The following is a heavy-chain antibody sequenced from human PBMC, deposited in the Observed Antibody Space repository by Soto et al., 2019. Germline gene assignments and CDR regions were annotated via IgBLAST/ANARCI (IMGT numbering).Heavy chain of an antibody. Sequence: SVKVSCKASGYTFTTYSLHWLRQAPGQRLEWMGWINSGNGDTKYSQTFQGRVTITSDTSASTAYMELSSLRSEDTAVYYCTRDPGRSWFDPWGQGTLVTVSS. CDR1: GYTFTTYS. CDR3: TRDPGRSWFDP. CDR2: INSGNGDT. D-gene: IGHD3-10*01. V-gene: IGHV1-3*01. J-gene: IGHJ5*02.